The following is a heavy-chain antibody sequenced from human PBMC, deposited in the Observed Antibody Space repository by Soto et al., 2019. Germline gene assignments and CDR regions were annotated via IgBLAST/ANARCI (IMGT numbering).Heavy chain of an antibody. D-gene: IGHD2-15*01. CDR2: ISSSGGTT. CDR1: EFNFSNYA. Sequence: EVQLLESGGGLVQPGGSLRLSCVASEFNFSNYAMKWVHQAPGEGPEWVSLISSSGGTTYYADSVKGRFSISRDNSKNTLYLQMNSLRVEDTAIYFCARDIQGRGATSGDDAFDIWGQGTMVTVSS. CDR3: ARDIQGRGATSGDDAFDI. J-gene: IGHJ3*02. V-gene: IGHV3-23*01.